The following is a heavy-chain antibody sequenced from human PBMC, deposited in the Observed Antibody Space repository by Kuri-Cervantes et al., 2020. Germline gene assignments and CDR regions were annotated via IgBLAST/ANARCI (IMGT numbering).Heavy chain of an antibody. CDR3: AKADIAVAEQFDY. CDR2: ISSSGSTI. J-gene: IGHJ4*02. CDR1: GFTFSDYY. Sequence: GGSLRLSCAASGFTFSDYYMSWIRQAPGKGLEWVSYISSSGSTIYYADSVKGRFTISRDNSKNTLYLQMNSLRAEDTAVYYCAKADIAVAEQFDYWGQGTLVTVSS. V-gene: IGHV3-11*01. D-gene: IGHD6-19*01.